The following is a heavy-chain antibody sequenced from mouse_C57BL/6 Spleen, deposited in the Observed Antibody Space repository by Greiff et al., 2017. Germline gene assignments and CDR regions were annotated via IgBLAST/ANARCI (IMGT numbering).Heavy chain of an antibody. CDR2: ISSGSSTI. D-gene: IGHD1-1*01. CDR1: GFTFSDYG. CDR3: ARKDYYGDWYFDV. Sequence: EVKLVESGGGLVKPGGSLKLSCAASGFTFSDYGMHWVRQAPEKGLEWVAYISSGSSTIYYADTVKGRFTISRDNAKNTLFLQMTSLRSEDTAMYYCARKDYYGDWYFDVWGTGTTVTVSS. J-gene: IGHJ1*03. V-gene: IGHV5-17*01.